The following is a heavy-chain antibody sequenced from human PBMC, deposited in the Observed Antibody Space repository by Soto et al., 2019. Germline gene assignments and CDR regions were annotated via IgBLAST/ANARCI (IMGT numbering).Heavy chain of an antibody. CDR3: ARDLIQIAAAVIYYYYGMDV. Sequence: SGGSLRLSCAASGFTFSSYAMHWVRQAPGKGLEWVAVISYDGSNKYYADSVKGRFTISRDNSKNTLYLQMNSLRAEGTAVYYCARDLIQIAAAVIYYYYGMDVWGQGTTVTVSS. CDR1: GFTFSSYA. V-gene: IGHV3-30-3*01. CDR2: ISYDGSNK. D-gene: IGHD6-13*01. J-gene: IGHJ6*02.